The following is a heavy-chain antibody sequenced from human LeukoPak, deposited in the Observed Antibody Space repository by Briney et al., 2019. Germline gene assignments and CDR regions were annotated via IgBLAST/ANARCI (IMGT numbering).Heavy chain of an antibody. J-gene: IGHJ4*02. Sequence: KTGGSLRLSCAASGFTFSSYSMNWVRQAPGKGLEWVSSISSSSSYIYYADSVKGRFTISRDNAKNSMYLQMNSLRAEDTAVYYCARDRYCSSTSCYRGIFDYWGQGTLVTVSS. D-gene: IGHD2-2*01. CDR3: ARDRYCSSTSCYRGIFDY. V-gene: IGHV3-21*01. CDR1: GFTFSSYS. CDR2: ISSSSSYI.